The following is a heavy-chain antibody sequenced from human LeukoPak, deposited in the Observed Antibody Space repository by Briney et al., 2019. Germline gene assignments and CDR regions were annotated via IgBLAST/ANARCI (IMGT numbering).Heavy chain of an antibody. Sequence: GGSLRLSCAVSGFTFTSYWMSWVRQAPGKGLEWVANINEDGRYKYHADSVKGRLTISRDNAKNSLYLQMNSLRAEDTAVYYCARDATRGGDNDYWGQGTRVIVSS. D-gene: IGHD2-21*02. CDR3: ARDATRGGDNDY. CDR1: GFTFTSYW. CDR2: INEDGRYK. J-gene: IGHJ4*02. V-gene: IGHV3-7*01.